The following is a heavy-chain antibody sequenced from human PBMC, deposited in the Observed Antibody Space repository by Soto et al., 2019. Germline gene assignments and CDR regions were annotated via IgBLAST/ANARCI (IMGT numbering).Heavy chain of an antibody. J-gene: IGHJ6*02. Sequence: ASVKVSCKASGFTFTSSAVQWVRQARGQRLEWIGWIVVGSGNTNYAQKFQERVTITRDMSTSTAYMELSSLRSEDTAVYYCAAVTMIVVVPMSYGMDVWGQGTTVTVSS. CDR3: AAVTMIVVVPMSYGMDV. V-gene: IGHV1-58*01. CDR1: GFTFTSSA. D-gene: IGHD3-22*01. CDR2: IVVGSGNT.